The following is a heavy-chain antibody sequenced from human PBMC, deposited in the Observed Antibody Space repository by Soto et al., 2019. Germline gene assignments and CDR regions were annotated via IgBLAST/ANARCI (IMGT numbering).Heavy chain of an antibody. Sequence: ASVKVSCKASGGTFSSYTISWVRQAPGQGLEWMGRTIPILGIANYAQKFQGRVTITADKSTSTAYMELSGLRSEDTAVYYCARDPPRIAAAGPYFDYWGQGTLVTVSS. J-gene: IGHJ4*02. D-gene: IGHD6-13*01. V-gene: IGHV1-69*04. CDR2: TIPILGIA. CDR3: ARDPPRIAAAGPYFDY. CDR1: GGTFSSYT.